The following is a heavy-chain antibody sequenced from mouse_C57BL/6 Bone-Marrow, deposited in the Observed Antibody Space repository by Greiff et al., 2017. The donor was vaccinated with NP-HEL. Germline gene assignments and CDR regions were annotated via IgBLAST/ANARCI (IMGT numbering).Heavy chain of an antibody. D-gene: IGHD2-2*01. CDR2: IDPENGDT. Sequence: VQLQQSGAELVRPGASVKLSCTASGFNIKDDYMHWVKQRPEQGLEWIGWIDPENGDTEYASKFQGKATITADTSSNPAYLPLSSLTSEATAVYCCTTSWLPYWGQGTTLTVSS. CDR3: TTSWLPY. J-gene: IGHJ2*01. CDR1: GFNIKDDY. V-gene: IGHV14-4*01.